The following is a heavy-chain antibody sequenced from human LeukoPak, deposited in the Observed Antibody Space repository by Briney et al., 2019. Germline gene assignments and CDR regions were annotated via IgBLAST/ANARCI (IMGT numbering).Heavy chain of an antibody. J-gene: IGHJ6*03. Sequence: ASVKVSCKASGYTFTDSYIHWMRQTPGPRPVWMGRINPNTGVTNFAADFQDRVTMTSDTSITTAYMELSSLRSDATAIHYCARGLVEDQIHIHMDVWGKGTTVIVSS. CDR1: GYTFTDSY. CDR2: INPNTGVT. D-gene: IGHD2-2*01. V-gene: IGHV1-2*06. CDR3: ARGLVEDQIHIHMDV.